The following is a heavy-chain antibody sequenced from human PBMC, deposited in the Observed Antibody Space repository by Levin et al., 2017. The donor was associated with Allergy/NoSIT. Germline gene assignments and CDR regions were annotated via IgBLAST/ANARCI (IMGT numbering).Heavy chain of an antibody. CDR1: GGSFSGYY. J-gene: IGHJ4*02. CDR3: ARRPRFLEWLSLYYFDY. D-gene: IGHD3-3*01. Sequence: SQTLSLTCAVYGGSFSGYYWSWIRQPPGKGLEWIGEINHSGSTNYNPSLKSRVTISVDTSKNQFSLKLSSVTAADTAVYYCARRPRFLEWLSLYYFDYWGQGTLVTVSS. CDR2: INHSGST. V-gene: IGHV4-34*01.